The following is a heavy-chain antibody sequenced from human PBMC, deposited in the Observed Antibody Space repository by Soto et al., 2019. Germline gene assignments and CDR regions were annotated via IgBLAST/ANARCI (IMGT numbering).Heavy chain of an antibody. CDR3: ARLGYDSSGYSTGFDY. CDR1: GGSVRGGSYY. V-gene: IGHV4-61*01. Sequence: SETLSLTCTVSGGSVRGGSYYWNWFRQPQGKGLEWIGYIYYSGSTNYNPSLKSRVTISVDTSKNQFSLKLSSVTAADTAVYYCARLGYDSSGYSTGFDYWGQGTLVTVYS. CDR2: IYYSGST. D-gene: IGHD3-22*01. J-gene: IGHJ4*02.